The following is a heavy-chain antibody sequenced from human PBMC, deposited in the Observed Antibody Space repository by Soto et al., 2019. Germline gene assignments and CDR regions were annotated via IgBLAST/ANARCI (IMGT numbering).Heavy chain of an antibody. V-gene: IGHV4-34*01. J-gene: IGHJ5*02. D-gene: IGHD3-3*01. Sequence: SETLSLTCAVYGGSFSGYYWSWIRQPPGKGLEWIGEINHSGSTNYNPSLKSRVTISVDTSKNQFSLKLSSVTAADTAVYYCSSQNDNLGWFYGEWFDPWGREPLVTVPS. CDR1: GGSFSGYY. CDR3: SSQNDNLGWFYGEWFDP. CDR2: INHSGST.